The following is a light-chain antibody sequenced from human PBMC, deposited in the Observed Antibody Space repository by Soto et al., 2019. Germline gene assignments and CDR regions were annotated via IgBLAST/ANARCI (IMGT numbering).Light chain of an antibody. J-gene: IGKJ2*01. CDR2: GAS. V-gene: IGKV3-20*01. CDR3: HQYGSLPHT. CDR1: QSVSSSY. Sequence: EIVLTQSPGTLSLSPGERATLSCRASQSVSSSYLAWYQHKPGQAPRLLIYGASSRATGIPDRFSGSGSGTDLTLTISRLEPEDFALYYCHQYGSLPHTFGQGPKLEIK.